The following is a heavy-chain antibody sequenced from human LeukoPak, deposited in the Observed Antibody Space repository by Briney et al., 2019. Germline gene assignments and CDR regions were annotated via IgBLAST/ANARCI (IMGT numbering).Heavy chain of an antibody. J-gene: IGHJ5*02. CDR3: ARDCSGGSCDSAWFDP. CDR2: IIPIFGTA. CDR1: GGTFSSYA. Sequence: SVKVSCKASGGTFSSYAISWVRQAPGQGLEWMGGIIPIFGTANYAQKFQGRVTITTDESTSTAYMELSSLRSEDTAVYYCARDCSGGSCDSAWFDPWGQGTLVTVSS. D-gene: IGHD2-15*01. V-gene: IGHV1-69*05.